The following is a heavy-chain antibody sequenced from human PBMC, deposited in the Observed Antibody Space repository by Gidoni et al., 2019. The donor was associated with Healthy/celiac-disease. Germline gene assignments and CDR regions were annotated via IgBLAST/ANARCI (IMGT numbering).Heavy chain of an antibody. CDR3: ARDGRPLYSNGWYSR. D-gene: IGHD6-19*01. CDR2: IYHSGST. J-gene: IGHJ4*02. Sequence: QLQLQDSRLGLVNPSDTLSPTCTVYGYSISSGYSRGWIRQPPGKGLEWIGGIYHSGSTYYDPSLKGRVTISVDTSKNQFSLKLSTVTAADTAVYYCARDGRPLYSNGWYSRWGQGTLVTVSS. V-gene: IGHV4-38-2*02. CDR1: GYSISSGYS.